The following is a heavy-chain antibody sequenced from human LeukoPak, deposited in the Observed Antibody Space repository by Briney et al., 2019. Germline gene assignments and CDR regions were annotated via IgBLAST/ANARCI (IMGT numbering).Heavy chain of an antibody. J-gene: IGHJ4*02. Sequence: PGRSLRLSCAASGFTFSSYAMHWVRQAPGKGLEWVAVISYDGSNKYYADSVKGRFTISRDNSKNTLYLQMNSLRAEDTAVYYCAREGYSSGHFDYWVQGTLVTVSS. CDR1: GFTFSSYA. V-gene: IGHV3-30-3*01. D-gene: IGHD6-19*01. CDR3: AREGYSSGHFDY. CDR2: ISYDGSNK.